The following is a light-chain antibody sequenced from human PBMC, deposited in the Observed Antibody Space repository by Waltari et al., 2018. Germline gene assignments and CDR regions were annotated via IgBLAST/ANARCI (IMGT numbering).Light chain of an antibody. CDR3: QQYDGSSVT. CDR2: GAS. CDR1: QTISGSW. J-gene: IGKJ4*01. Sequence: EIVLTQSPGTLSLSPGERATLSCRASQTISGSWLTWYQQKPGQAPRLVIYGASIRAPAIPDRFSGSWSGTDFTLTISRLEPEDFAVYYCQQYDGSSVTFGGGTKVEIK. V-gene: IGKV3-20*01.